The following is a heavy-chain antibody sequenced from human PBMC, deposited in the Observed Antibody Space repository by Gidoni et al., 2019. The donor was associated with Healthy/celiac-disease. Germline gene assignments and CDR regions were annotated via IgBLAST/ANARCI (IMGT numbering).Heavy chain of an antibody. D-gene: IGHD3-10*01. CDR2: IRSKANIYAT. Sequence: EVQRVESGGGLVQPGGSINLYCAAYGFTFSASAMHWVRQASGKGLEWVGRIRSKANIYATAYAASVKGRFTISRDDSKNTAYLQMNSLKTEDTAVYYCTSRITMVQGVPLDYWGQGTLVTVSS. J-gene: IGHJ4*02. CDR3: TSRITMVQGVPLDY. CDR1: GFTFSASA. V-gene: IGHV3-73*01.